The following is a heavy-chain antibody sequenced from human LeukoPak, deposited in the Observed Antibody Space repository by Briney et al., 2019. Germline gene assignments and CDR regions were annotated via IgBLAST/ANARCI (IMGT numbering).Heavy chain of an antibody. Sequence: GGSLRLSCAASGFTFSSYSMNWVRQAPGKGLEWVSAISGSATTYYADSVRGRFIISRDNSKNTLYLQMSSPRAEDTAVYYCAKSKEDCCGSFDPWGQGTLVTVSS. CDR1: GFTFSSYS. J-gene: IGHJ5*02. V-gene: IGHV3-23*01. CDR3: AKSKEDCCGSFDP. CDR2: ISGSATT. D-gene: IGHD2-15*01.